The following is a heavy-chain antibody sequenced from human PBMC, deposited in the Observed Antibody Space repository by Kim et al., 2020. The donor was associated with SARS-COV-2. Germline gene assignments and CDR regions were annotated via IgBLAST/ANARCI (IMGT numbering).Heavy chain of an antibody. CDR1: GGSISSYY. CDR3: ASSGYYSFFDY. J-gene: IGHJ4*02. D-gene: IGHD3-22*01. CDR2: IYYSGST. Sequence: SETLSLTCTVSGGSISSYYWSWIRQPPGKGLEWIGYIYYSGSTNYNPSLKSRVTISVDTSKNQFSLKLSSVTAADTAVYYCASSGYYSFFDYWGQGTLVTVSS. V-gene: IGHV4-59*01.